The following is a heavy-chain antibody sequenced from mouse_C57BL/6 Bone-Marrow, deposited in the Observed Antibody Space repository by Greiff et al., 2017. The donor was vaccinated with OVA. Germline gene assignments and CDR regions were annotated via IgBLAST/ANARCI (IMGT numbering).Heavy chain of an antibody. CDR3: TPYYSNYVGFAY. J-gene: IGHJ3*01. Sequence: VQLQQSGAELVRPGASVTLSCKASGYTFTDYEMHWVKQTPVHGLEWIGAIDPETGGTAYNQKFKGKAILTADKSSSTAYMELRSLTSEDSAVYYCTPYYSNYVGFAYWGQGTLVTVSA. D-gene: IGHD2-5*01. CDR2: IDPETGGT. CDR1: GYTFTDYE. V-gene: IGHV1-15*01.